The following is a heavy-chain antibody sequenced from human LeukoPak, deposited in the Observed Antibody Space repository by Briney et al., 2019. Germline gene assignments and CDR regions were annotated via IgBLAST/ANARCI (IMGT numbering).Heavy chain of an antibody. Sequence: SETLSLTCTVSGGSISSSSYYWGWICQPPGKGLEWIGEINHSGSTNYNPSLKSRVTISVDTSKNQFSLKLSSVTAADTAVYYCARATAVDDRIFIDYWGQGTLVTVSS. CDR3: ARATAVDDRIFIDY. V-gene: IGHV4-39*07. CDR1: GGSISSSSYY. J-gene: IGHJ4*02. D-gene: IGHD3-3*02. CDR2: INHSGST.